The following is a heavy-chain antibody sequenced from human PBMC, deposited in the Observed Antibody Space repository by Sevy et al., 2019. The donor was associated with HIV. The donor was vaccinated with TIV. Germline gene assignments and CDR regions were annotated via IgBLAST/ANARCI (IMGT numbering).Heavy chain of an antibody. CDR1: GGSISSGGYY. D-gene: IGHD4-17*01. J-gene: IGHJ4*02. Sequence: SETLSLTCTVSGGSISSGGYYWSWIRQHPGKGLEWIGYIYYSGSTYYNPSLKSRVTISVDTSKNQFSLKLSSVTAADTAVYYCASVPARDYGDFEGYYFDYWGQGTLVTVSS. V-gene: IGHV4-31*03. CDR3: ASVPARDYGDFEGYYFDY. CDR2: IYYSGST.